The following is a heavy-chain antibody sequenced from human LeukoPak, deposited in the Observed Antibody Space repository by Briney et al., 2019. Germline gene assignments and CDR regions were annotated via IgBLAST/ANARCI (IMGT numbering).Heavy chain of an antibody. CDR1: GGSISSYY. CDR3: ARGPDYYDSSPHDT. D-gene: IGHD3-22*01. Sequence: SETLSLTCTVSGGSISSYYRSWIRQPPGKGLEWIGYIYYSGSTNYNPSLKSRVTISVDTSKNQFSLKLSSVTAADTAVYYCARGPDYYDSSPHDTWGQGTLVTVSS. V-gene: IGHV4-59*01. CDR2: IYYSGST. J-gene: IGHJ5*02.